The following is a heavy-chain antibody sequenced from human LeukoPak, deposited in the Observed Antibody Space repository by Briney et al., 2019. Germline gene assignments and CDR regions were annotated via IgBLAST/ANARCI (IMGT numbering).Heavy chain of an antibody. CDR1: GFTFSSYA. Sequence: GGSLRLSCAASGFTFSSYAMHWVRQAPGKGLEWVVVISYDGSNKYYADSVKGRFTISRDNSKNTLYLQMNSLRAEDTAVYYCARDRVFGYWGQGTLVTVSS. CDR2: ISYDGSNK. CDR3: ARDRVFGY. V-gene: IGHV3-30*04. J-gene: IGHJ4*02.